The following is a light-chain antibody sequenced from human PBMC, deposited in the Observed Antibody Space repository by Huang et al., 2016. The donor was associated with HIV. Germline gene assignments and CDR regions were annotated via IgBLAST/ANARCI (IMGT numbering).Light chain of an antibody. V-gene: IGKV4-1*01. CDR3: QQYCSIPRT. J-gene: IGKJ1*01. CDR1: QKVLYSSNNKNY. CDR2: WAS. Sequence: DIVMTQSPDSLAVSLGERATINCKSSQKVLYSSNNKNYLAWHQQKPGQPPKLLIYWASARESGVPDRFSGSGSGTDFTLTISSLQAEDVAVYYCQQYCSIPRTFGQGTKVEIK.